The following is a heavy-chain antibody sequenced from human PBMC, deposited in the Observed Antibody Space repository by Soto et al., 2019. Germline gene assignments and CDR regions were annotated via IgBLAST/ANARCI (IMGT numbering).Heavy chain of an antibody. CDR1: GFTFSSYA. CDR2: ISNNGDTA. Sequence: EVQLLESGGGLVQPGGSLTLSCATSGFTFSSYAMVWVRQAAEKGLEWVASISNNGDTAYYADSVKGRFTISRGNSENVLYPQMNCLRADDTALYFCAKARVFIGAIVTLLDSWGQGTQVTVSS. CDR3: AKARVFIGAIVTLLDS. V-gene: IGHV3-23*01. J-gene: IGHJ4*02. D-gene: IGHD3-16*02.